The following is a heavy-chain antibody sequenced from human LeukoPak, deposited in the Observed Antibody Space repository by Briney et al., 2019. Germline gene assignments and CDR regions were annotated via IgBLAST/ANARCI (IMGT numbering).Heavy chain of an antibody. J-gene: IGHJ4*02. CDR2: IIPILGIA. D-gene: IGHD3-22*01. CDR3: ARVTYYYDSSGYRMS. CDR1: GGTFSSYA. Sequence: SVKVSCKASGGTFSSYAISWVRQAPGRGLEWMGRIIPILGIANYAQKFQGRVTITADKSTSTAYMELSSLRSEDTAVYYCARVTYYYDSSGYRMSWGQGTLVTVSS. V-gene: IGHV1-69*04.